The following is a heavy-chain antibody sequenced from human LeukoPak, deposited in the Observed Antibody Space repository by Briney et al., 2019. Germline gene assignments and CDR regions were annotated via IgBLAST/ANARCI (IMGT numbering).Heavy chain of an antibody. D-gene: IGHD3-10*01. CDR3: ARAGVYYYYYYMDV. V-gene: IGHV4-4*07. J-gene: IGHJ6*03. CDR1: GGSISSYY. Sequence: TSETLSLTCTVSGGSISSYYWSWIRQPAGKGLERIGRIYTSGSTNYNPSLKSRVTMSVDTSKNQFSLKLSSVTAADTAVYYCARAGVYYYYYYMDVWGKGTTVTISS. CDR2: IYTSGST.